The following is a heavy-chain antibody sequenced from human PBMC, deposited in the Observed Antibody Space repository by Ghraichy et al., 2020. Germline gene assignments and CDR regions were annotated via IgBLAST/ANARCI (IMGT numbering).Heavy chain of an antibody. CDR2: INHSGST. CDR1: GGSFSGYY. Sequence: SETLSLTCAVYGGSFSGYYWSWIRQPPGKRLEWIGEINHSGSTNYNPSLKSRVTISVDTSKNQFSLKLSSVTAADTAVYYCARASIAARPNYFDYWGQGTLVTVSS. D-gene: IGHD6-6*01. CDR3: ARASIAARPNYFDY. J-gene: IGHJ4*02. V-gene: IGHV4-34*01.